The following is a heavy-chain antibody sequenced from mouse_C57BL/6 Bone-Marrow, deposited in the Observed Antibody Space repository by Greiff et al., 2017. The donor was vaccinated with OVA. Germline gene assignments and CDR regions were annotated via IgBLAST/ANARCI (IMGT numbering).Heavy chain of an antibody. Sequence: QVQLQQPGAELVMPGASVKLSCKASGYTFTSYWMHWVKQRPGQGLEWIGEIDPFDSYTNYNQKFKGKSTLTVDKSSSTAYMQLSSLTSEDSAVYYCARPFYYYGSSPFDYWGQGTTLTVSS. D-gene: IGHD1-1*01. CDR2: IDPFDSYT. CDR3: ARPFYYYGSSPFDY. CDR1: GYTFTSYW. V-gene: IGHV1-69*01. J-gene: IGHJ2*01.